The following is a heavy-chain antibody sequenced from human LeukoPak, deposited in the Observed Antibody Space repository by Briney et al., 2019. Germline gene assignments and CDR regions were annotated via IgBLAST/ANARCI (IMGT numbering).Heavy chain of an antibody. Sequence: GGSLRLSCAASGFTFSSYWMSWVRQAPGKGLEWVANIKQDGSEKYYVDSVKGRFTISRDNSKNTLSLQMNSLRPEDTAVYYCTKISGYNPFDYWGQGTLVTVSS. CDR1: GFTFSSYW. CDR2: IKQDGSEK. CDR3: TKISGYNPFDY. D-gene: IGHD3-22*01. V-gene: IGHV3-7*01. J-gene: IGHJ4*02.